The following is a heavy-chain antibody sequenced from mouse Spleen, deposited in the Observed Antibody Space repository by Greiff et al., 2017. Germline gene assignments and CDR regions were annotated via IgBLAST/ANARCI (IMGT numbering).Heavy chain of an antibody. V-gene: IGHV1-66*01. CDR2: IYPGSGNT. J-gene: IGHJ2*01. Sequence: VQLQQSGPELVKPGASVKISCKASGYSFTSYYIHWVKQRPGQGLEWIGWIYPGSGNTKYNEKFKGKATLTADTSSSTAYMQLSSLTSEDSAVYYCARGGVLLRFYFDYWGQGTTLTVSS. CDR3: ARGGVLLRFYFDY. D-gene: IGHD1-1*01. CDR1: GYSFTSYY.